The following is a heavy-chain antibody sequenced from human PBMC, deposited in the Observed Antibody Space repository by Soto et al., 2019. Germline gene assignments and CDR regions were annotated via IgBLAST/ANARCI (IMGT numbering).Heavy chain of an antibody. D-gene: IGHD3-3*02. V-gene: IGHV4-38-2*01. CDR1: GYSITNGYY. CDR3: ARVKLAGRGSFHD. CDR2: IYHSGNT. Sequence: PAETLSLTCAVAGYSITNGYYRRCIRQSPGKGLEWIGSIYHSGNTYYNPSLKSRVTLSIDTSKNQFSLMLRSVTAADTAMYYCARVKLAGRGSFHDWGQGTLVTVTS. J-gene: IGHJ4*02.